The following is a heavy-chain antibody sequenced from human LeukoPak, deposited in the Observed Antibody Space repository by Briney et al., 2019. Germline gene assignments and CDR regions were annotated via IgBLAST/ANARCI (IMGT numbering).Heavy chain of an antibody. CDR3: ARRAIEVVPAAMRDYYYYGMDV. CDR2: INHSGST. J-gene: IGHJ6*04. Sequence: SETLSLTCAVYGGSFSGYYWSWIRQPPGKGLEWIGEINHSGSTNYNPSLKSRVTISVDTSKNLFSLKLSSVTAADTAVYYCARRAIEVVPAAMRDYYYYGMDVWGKGTTVTVSS. V-gene: IGHV4-34*01. CDR1: GGSFSGYY. D-gene: IGHD2-2*01.